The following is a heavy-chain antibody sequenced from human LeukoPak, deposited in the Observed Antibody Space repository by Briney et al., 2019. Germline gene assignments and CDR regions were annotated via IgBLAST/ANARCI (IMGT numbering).Heavy chain of an antibody. CDR2: LYYSGST. CDR3: ARFSAMAASSYSAV. Sequence: PSETLSLTCTVPGGSISSSSYSWGWIRQPPGKGLEWIGSLYYSGSTYYNPSLKSRVTISVDTSKNQFSLKLSSVTAADTAVYYCARFSAMAASSYSAVWGQGTLVTVSS. J-gene: IGHJ4*02. V-gene: IGHV4-39*01. D-gene: IGHD2-21*01. CDR1: GGSISSSSYS.